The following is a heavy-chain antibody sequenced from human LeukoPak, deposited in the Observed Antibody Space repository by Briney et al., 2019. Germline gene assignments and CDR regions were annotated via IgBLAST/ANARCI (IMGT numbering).Heavy chain of an antibody. J-gene: IGHJ6*03. CDR1: GGSISSSRYY. CDR3: AREVSSSWYSYYYYMDV. V-gene: IGHV4-61*01. Sequence: SETLSLTCTVSGGSISSSRYYWSWIRQPPGKGLEWIGYIYYSGSTNYNPSLKSRVTISVDTSKNQFSLKLSSVTAADTAVYYCAREVSSSWYSYYYYMDVWGKGTTVTVSS. CDR2: IYYSGST. D-gene: IGHD6-13*01.